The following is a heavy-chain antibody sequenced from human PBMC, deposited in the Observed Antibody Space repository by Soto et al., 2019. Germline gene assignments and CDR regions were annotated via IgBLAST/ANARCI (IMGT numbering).Heavy chain of an antibody. V-gene: IGHV1-46*01. CDR3: ARDLKGGSSWFWDYFDC. J-gene: IGHJ4*02. D-gene: IGHD6-13*01. CDR1: GYTFTSYY. CDR2: INPSGGST. Sequence: ASVKVSCKASGYTFTSYYMHWVRQAPGQGLEWMGIINPSGGSTSYAQKFQGRVTMTRDTSTSTVYMELSSLRTEDAAVYYCARDLKGGSSWFWDYFDCWGQGTLVTVSS.